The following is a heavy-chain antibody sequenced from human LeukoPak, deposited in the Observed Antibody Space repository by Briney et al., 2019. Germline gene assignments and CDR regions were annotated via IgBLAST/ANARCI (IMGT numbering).Heavy chain of an antibody. J-gene: IGHJ6*02. CDR2: IYHAGST. CDR1: GGSISSGNW. V-gene: IGHV4-4*02. Sequence: SGTLSLTCAVSGGSISSGNWWSWVRQPPEKGLEWIGEIYHAGSTNYNPSLKSRVTILVDRPKNQFSLKLSSVTAADTAVYYCARGPRLYYGMDVWGQGTTVTVSS. CDR3: ARGPRLYYGMDV.